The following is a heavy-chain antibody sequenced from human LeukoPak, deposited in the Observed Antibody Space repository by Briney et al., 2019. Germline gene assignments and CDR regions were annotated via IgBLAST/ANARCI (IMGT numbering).Heavy chain of an antibody. J-gene: IGHJ6*02. D-gene: IGHD6-13*01. V-gene: IGHV3-20*04. Sequence: GGSLRLSCAASGFTFDDYGMSWVRQAPGKGLEWVSGINWNGGSTGYADSVKGRFTISRDIAKNSLYLQMNSLRAEDTALYYCARVKRGRAAAGTYYYYGMDVWGQGTTVTVSS. CDR2: INWNGGST. CDR3: ARVKRGRAAAGTYYYYGMDV. CDR1: GFTFDDYG.